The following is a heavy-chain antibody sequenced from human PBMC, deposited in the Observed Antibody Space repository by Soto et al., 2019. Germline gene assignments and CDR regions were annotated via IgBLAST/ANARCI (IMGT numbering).Heavy chain of an antibody. V-gene: IGHV3-33*01. J-gene: IGHJ4*01. CDR1: GFTFGSYA. CDR3: AGGGFRNASCFDT. CDR2: IWYDGSTK. Sequence: GGSLRLSCAASGFTFGSYAIHWVRQAPGKGLDWVTIIWYDGSTKHYADSVRGRFTISRDNSKNTVYLQMNSLRAEDTAVYYCAGGGFRNASCFDTWGQGTPVTVSS. D-gene: IGHD3-16*01.